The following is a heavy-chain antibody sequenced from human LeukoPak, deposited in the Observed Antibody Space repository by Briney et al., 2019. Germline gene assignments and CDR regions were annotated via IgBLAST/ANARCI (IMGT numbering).Heavy chain of an antibody. Sequence: SETLSLTCAVYGGSFSGYYWSWIRHPPGKGLEWIGEINHSGSTNYNPSLKSRVTISVDTSKNQFSLKLSSVTAADTAVYYCARGYRNFDYWGQGTLVTVSS. V-gene: IGHV4-34*01. D-gene: IGHD4-11*01. CDR1: GGSFSGYY. CDR2: INHSGST. CDR3: ARGYRNFDY. J-gene: IGHJ4*02.